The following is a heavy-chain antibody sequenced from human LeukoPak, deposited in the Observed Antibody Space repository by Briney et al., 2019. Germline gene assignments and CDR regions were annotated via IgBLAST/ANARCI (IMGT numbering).Heavy chain of an antibody. CDR2: IYSGGST. D-gene: IGHD6-13*01. Sequence: QAGGSLRLSCAASGFTVSSNYMSWVRQAPGKGLEWVSVIYSGGSTYYADSVKGRFTISRDNSKNTLYLQMNSLRAEDTAVYYCAREGYSDYYFDYWGQGTLVTVSS. J-gene: IGHJ4*02. V-gene: IGHV3-53*01. CDR3: AREGYSDYYFDY. CDR1: GFTVSSNY.